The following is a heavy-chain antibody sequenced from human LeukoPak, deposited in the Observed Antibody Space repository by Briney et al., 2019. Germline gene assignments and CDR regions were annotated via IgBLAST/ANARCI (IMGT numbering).Heavy chain of an antibody. D-gene: IGHD3-10*01. CDR3: ATDQGRFGDPSFDY. Sequence: GASVKVSCKVSGDTLSELSMHWVRQAPGKGLEWMGGFDPEDGETIYAQKFQGRVTMTEDTSTDTAYMELSSLRSEDTAVYYCATDQGRFGDPSFDYWGQGTLVTVSS. CDR2: FDPEDGET. CDR1: GDTLSELS. J-gene: IGHJ4*02. V-gene: IGHV1-24*01.